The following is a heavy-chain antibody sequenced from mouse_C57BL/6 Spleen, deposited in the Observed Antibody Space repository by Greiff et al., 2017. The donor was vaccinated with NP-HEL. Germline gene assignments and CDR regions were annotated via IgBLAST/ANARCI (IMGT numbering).Heavy chain of an antibody. CDR1: GYAFSSYW. J-gene: IGHJ3*01. CDR3: ARNLYDYDEGFAY. V-gene: IGHV1-80*01. Sequence: VKLMESGAELVKPGASVKISCKASGYAFSSYWMNWVKQRPGKGLEWIGQIYPGDGDTNYNGKFKGKATLTADKSSSTAYMQLSSLTSEDSAVYFCARNLYDYDEGFAYWGQGTLVTVSA. CDR2: IYPGDGDT. D-gene: IGHD2-4*01.